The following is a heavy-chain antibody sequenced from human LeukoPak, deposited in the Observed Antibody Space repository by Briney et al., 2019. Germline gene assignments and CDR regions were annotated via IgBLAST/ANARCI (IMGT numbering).Heavy chain of an antibody. J-gene: IGHJ6*03. CDR1: GFAFSTYA. CDR3: ARSYYMDV. Sequence: GGSLRLSCAASGFAFSTYAMSWVRQAPGKGLEWVSVISGSGGSTYYADSVKGRFTISRDNSKNTLYLQMNSLRAEDTAVYYCARSYYMDVWGKGTTVTVSS. CDR2: ISGSGGST. V-gene: IGHV3-23*01.